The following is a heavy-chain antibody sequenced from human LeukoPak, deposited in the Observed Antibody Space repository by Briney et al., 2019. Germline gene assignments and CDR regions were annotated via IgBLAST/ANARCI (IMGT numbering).Heavy chain of an antibody. V-gene: IGHV3-30-3*01. CDR3: ARLSPDDAFDI. J-gene: IGHJ3*02. Sequence: GGSLRLSCAASGFTFSSYAMHWVRQAPGKGLEWVAVISYDGSNKYYADSVKGRFTISRDNSKNTLYLQMNSLRAEDTAVYYCARLSPDDAFDIWGQGTMVTVSS. CDR2: ISYDGSNK. CDR1: GFTFSSYA.